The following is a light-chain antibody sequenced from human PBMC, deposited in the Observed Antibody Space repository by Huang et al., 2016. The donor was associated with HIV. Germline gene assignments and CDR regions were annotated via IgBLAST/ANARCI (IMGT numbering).Light chain of an antibody. CDR3: QQYDNWPLT. CDR2: GAS. Sequence: STRAGAPGERVTRDGRASHSGSKKLAWYQQKPGQAPRRLSHGASTRATGIPARFSGSGSGTEFTLAISSLQSEDSGVYFCQQYDNWPLTFGQGTRLEIK. J-gene: IGKJ5*01. V-gene: IGKV3-15*01. CDR1: HSGSKK.